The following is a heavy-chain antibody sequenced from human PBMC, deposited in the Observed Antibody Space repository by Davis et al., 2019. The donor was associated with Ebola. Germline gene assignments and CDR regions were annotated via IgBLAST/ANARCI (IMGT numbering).Heavy chain of an antibody. Sequence: GESLKTSCAASGFTFSSYAMSWVRQAPGKGLEWVSAISGSGGSTYYADSVKGRFTISRDNSKNTLYLQMNSLRAEDTAVYYCAKDGRYYGMDVWGQGTTVTVSS. CDR3: AKDGRYYGMDV. CDR2: ISGSGGST. V-gene: IGHV3-23*01. CDR1: GFTFSSYA. J-gene: IGHJ6*02.